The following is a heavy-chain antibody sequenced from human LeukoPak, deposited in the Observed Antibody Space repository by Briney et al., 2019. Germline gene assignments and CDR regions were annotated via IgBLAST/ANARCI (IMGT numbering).Heavy chain of an antibody. D-gene: IGHD2/OR15-2a*01. CDR1: GFTFSSYA. V-gene: IGHV3-23*01. J-gene: IGHJ4*02. CDR2: IGGSGGTT. Sequence: GGSLRLSCAASGFTFSSYAMNWVRQAPGKGLEWVSAIGGSGGTTYYADSVKGRFTISRDNSKNTLYLQMNSLRAEDTATYYCAKDQFVSDPTYGILDYWGQGTLASVSS. CDR3: AKDQFVSDPTYGILDY.